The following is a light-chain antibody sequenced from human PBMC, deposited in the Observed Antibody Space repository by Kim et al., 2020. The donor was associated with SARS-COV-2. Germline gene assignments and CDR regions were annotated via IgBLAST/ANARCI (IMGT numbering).Light chain of an antibody. CDR1: NIGSKS. J-gene: IGLJ2*01. Sequence: SYELTQPPSVSVAPGKTARITCGGNNIGSKSVHWYQQKPGQAPVLVIYYDSDRPSGIPERFSGSNSGNTATLTICRVEAGDEADYSCQVWGSSSVLVVFG. V-gene: IGLV3-21*04. CDR3: QVWGSSSVLVV. CDR2: YDS.